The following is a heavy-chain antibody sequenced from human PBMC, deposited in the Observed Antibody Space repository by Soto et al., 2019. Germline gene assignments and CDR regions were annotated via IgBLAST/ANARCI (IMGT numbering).Heavy chain of an antibody. CDR2: IIPMFGTA. D-gene: IGHD3-22*01. CDR1: GGTFSRYA. V-gene: IGHV1-69*01. J-gene: IGHJ4*02. CDR3: ARQFHYESSGYYSAY. Sequence: QVQLVQSGAEVKKPGSSVKVSCKASGGTFSRYAISWVRQAPGQGLEWMGGIIPMFGTANYAQKFQGRVTRTADESTSTVYMELSGLRSEDTAVYYCARQFHYESSGYYSAYWGKGTLVTVSS.